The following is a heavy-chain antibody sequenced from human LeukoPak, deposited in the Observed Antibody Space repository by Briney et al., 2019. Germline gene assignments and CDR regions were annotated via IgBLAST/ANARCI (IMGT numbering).Heavy chain of an antibody. Sequence: PGGSLRLSCAASGFTFSSYAMHWVRQAPGKGLEWVAFIRGDGSNKYYADSVKGRFTISRDNSKNTLYLQMNSLRAEDTAVYYCIVVPAAMWGRYGMDVWGQGTTVTVSS. CDR1: GFTFSSYA. J-gene: IGHJ6*02. D-gene: IGHD2-2*01. V-gene: IGHV3-30*02. CDR2: IRGDGSNK. CDR3: IVVPAAMWGRYGMDV.